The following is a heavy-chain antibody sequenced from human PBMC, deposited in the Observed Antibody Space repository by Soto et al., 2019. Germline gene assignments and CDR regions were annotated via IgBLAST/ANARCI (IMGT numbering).Heavy chain of an antibody. V-gene: IGHV3-23*01. J-gene: IGHJ3*02. Sequence: GSLSLSCAASGFTVSSDYMSWVRQAPGKGLEWVSAISGSGGSTYYADSVKGRFTISRDNSKNTLYLQMNSLRAEDTAVYYCAKDPFVYDFLIWGQGTMVTVSS. CDR1: GFTVSSDY. D-gene: IGHD3-3*01. CDR3: AKDPFVYDFLI. CDR2: ISGSGGST.